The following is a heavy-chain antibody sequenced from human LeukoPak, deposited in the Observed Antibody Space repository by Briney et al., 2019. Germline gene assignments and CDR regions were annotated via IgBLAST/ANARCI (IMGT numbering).Heavy chain of an antibody. Sequence: GGSLRLSCAASGFTFSSYSMNWVRQAPGKGLEWVSSISSSSSYIYYADSVKGRFTISRDNAKNSLYLQMNSLRAEVTAVYYCARDNVNSPYYYDSSGYYYWGQGTLVTVSS. V-gene: IGHV3-21*01. CDR2: ISSSSSYI. CDR3: ARDNVNSPYYYDSSGYYY. D-gene: IGHD3-22*01. J-gene: IGHJ4*02. CDR1: GFTFSSYS.